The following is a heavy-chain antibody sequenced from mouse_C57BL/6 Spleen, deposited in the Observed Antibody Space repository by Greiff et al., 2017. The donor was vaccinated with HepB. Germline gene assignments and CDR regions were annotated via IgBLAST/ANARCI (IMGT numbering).Heavy chain of an antibody. J-gene: IGHJ4*01. CDR3: AREELRRGVYYAMDY. CDR1: GYTFTSYW. V-gene: IGHV1-52*01. Sequence: QVQLQQPGAELVRPGSSVKLSCKASGYTFTSYWMHWVKQRPIQGLEWIGNIDPSDSETHYNQKFKDKATLTVDKSSSTAYMQLSSLTSEDSAVYYCAREELRRGVYYAMDYWGQGTSVTVSS. CDR2: IDPSDSET. D-gene: IGHD2-12*01.